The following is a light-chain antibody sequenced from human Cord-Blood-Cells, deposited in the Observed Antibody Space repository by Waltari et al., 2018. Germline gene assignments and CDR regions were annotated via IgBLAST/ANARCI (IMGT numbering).Light chain of an antibody. Sequence: DIKMTRSQSSRSASVGDGVTITCQASNDINNYLNWYQQKPGKAPKLLIYDASNLETGVPSRFSGSGSGTDFTFTISSLQPEDIATYYCQQYDNLPLTFGGGTKVEIK. V-gene: IGKV1-33*01. CDR1: NDINNY. J-gene: IGKJ4*01. CDR3: QQYDNLPLT. CDR2: DAS.